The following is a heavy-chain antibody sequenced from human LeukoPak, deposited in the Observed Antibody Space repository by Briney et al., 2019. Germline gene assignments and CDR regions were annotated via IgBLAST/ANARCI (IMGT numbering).Heavy chain of an antibody. CDR2: ISYDGSNK. V-gene: IGHV3-30*04. Sequence: PGRSLRLSCAASGFTFSSYAMHWVRQAPGKGLEWVAVISYDGSNKYYADSVKGRFTISRDNSKNTLYQQMNSLRAEDTAVYYCAKGGELTSYYFDYWGQGTLVTVSS. CDR1: GFTFSSYA. J-gene: IGHJ4*02. CDR3: AKGGELTSYYFDY. D-gene: IGHD3-10*01.